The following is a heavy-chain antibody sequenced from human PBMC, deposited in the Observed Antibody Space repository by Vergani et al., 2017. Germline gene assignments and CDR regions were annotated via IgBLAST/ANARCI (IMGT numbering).Heavy chain of an antibody. CDR3: ARVTPNDAFDI. V-gene: IGHV4-38-2*01. CDR2: IYHSGST. J-gene: IGHJ3*02. Sequence: QVQLQESGPGLVKPSETLSLTCAVSGYSISSGYYWGWIRQPPGKGLEWIGSIYHSGSTYYNPSLKSRVTISVDTSKNQFSLKLSSVTAADTAVYYCARVTPNDAFDIWAKGQWSPSLQ. D-gene: IGHD4-23*01. CDR1: GYSISSGYY.